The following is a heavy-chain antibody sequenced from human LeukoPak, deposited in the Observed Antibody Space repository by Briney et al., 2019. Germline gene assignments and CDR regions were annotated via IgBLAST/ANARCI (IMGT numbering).Heavy chain of an antibody. CDR3: ARAQYSGSLYYYYYMDV. CDR1: GYTFTSYD. V-gene: IGHV1-8*03. D-gene: IGHD1-26*01. Sequence: ASVKVSCKASGYTFTSYDINWVRQATGQGLEWMGWMNPNSGNTGYAQKFQGRVTITRNTSISTAYMELSSLRSEDTAVYYCARAQYSGSLYYYYYMDVWGKGTTVTVSS. CDR2: MNPNSGNT. J-gene: IGHJ6*03.